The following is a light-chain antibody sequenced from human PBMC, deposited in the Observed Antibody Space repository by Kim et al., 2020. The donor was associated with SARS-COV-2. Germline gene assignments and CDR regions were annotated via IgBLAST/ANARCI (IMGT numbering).Light chain of an antibody. J-gene: IGKJ1*01. CDR1: QSVSSSY. Sequence: LSPGERATLSFRASQSVSSSYLARYQQKGCQAPRLLLYAASRRATGIPDRFSGRGAGTDFTLTISRLEPEDFAVYYCQQYGGSPAFGQGTKVEIK. CDR2: AAS. V-gene: IGKV3-20*01. CDR3: QQYGGSPA.